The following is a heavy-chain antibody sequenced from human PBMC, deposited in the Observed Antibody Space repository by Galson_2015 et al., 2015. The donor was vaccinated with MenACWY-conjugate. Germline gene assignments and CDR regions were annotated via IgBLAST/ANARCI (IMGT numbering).Heavy chain of an antibody. CDR2: IYYSGST. CDR1: GGSISSSSYY. D-gene: IGHD3-22*01. V-gene: IGHV4-39*01. Sequence: SETLSLTCTVSGGSISSSSYYWGWIRQPPGKGLEWIGSIYYSGSTYYNPSLKSRVTISVDTSKNQFSLKLSSVTAADTAVYYCARLSGEDYYDSSGYYYPFDYWGQGTLVTVSS. CDR3: ARLSGEDYYDSSGYYYPFDY. J-gene: IGHJ4*02.